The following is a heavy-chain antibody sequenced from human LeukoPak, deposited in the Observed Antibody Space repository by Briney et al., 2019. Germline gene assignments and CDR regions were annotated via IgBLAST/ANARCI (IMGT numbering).Heavy chain of an antibody. D-gene: IGHD3-22*01. CDR2: ISYDGSNK. CDR3: AKSGDYYDSSGYYYPYYYYGMDV. J-gene: IGHJ6*02. CDR1: GFTFSSYG. Sequence: GRSLRLSCAASGFTFSSYGMHWVRQAPGKGLEGVAVISYDGSNKYYADSVKGRFTISRDNSKNTLYLQMNSLRAEDTAVYYCAKSGDYYDSSGYYYPYYYYGMDVWGQGTTVTVSS. V-gene: IGHV3-30*18.